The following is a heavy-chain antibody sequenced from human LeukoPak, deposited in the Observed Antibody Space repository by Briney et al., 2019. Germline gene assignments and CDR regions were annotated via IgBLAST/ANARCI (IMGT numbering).Heavy chain of an antibody. D-gene: IGHD3-22*01. V-gene: IGHV3-23*01. CDR3: AKDLLSYYYDSSGYYFGY. J-gene: IGHJ4*02. CDR2: ISGSGGST. CDR1: GFTFSSYA. Sequence: GGSLRLSCAASGFTFSSYAMSWVRQAPGKGLERVSAISGSGGSTYYADSVKGRFTISRDNSKNTLYLQMNSLRAEDTAVYYCAKDLLSYYYDSSGYYFGYWGQGALVTVSS.